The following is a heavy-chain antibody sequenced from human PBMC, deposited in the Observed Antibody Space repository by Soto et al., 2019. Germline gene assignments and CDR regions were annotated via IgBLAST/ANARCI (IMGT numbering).Heavy chain of an antibody. CDR2: IYYSGST. Sequence: SETLSLTCTVSGGSISSYYWSWIRQPPGKGLEWIGYIYYSGSTNYNPSLKSRVTISVDTSKNQFSLELSSVTAADTAVYYCARATTFLTGFDYWGQGTLVTVSS. CDR1: GGSISSYY. CDR3: ARATTFLTGFDY. D-gene: IGHD3-9*01. V-gene: IGHV4-59*01. J-gene: IGHJ4*02.